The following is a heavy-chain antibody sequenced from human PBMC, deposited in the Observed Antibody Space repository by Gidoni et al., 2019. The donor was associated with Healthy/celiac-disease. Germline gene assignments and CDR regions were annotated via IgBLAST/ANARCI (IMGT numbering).Heavy chain of an antibody. D-gene: IGHD5-18*01. Sequence: QAQLVQSGAEVKKPGSSVKVSCTASVGTFSSYAISWVRQAPGQRLEWMGGTIPMFGTANYAQKCQGRVTITADESTSTAYMELSSLRSEDTAVYYCARDGLGVDTATSSLDYWGQGTLVTVSS. CDR3: ARDGLGVDTATSSLDY. CDR1: VGTFSSYA. J-gene: IGHJ4*02. CDR2: TIPMFGTA. V-gene: IGHV1-69*01.